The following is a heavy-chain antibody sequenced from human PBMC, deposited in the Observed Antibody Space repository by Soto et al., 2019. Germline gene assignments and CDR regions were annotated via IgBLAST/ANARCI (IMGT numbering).Heavy chain of an antibody. CDR2: FDPEDGET. CDR1: GYTLTELS. V-gene: IGHV1-24*01. J-gene: IGHJ4*02. Sequence: GASVKVSCKVSGYTLTELSMHWVRQAPGKGLEWMGGFDPEDGETIYAQKFQGRVTMTEDTSTDTAYMELSSLRSEDTAVYYCATGVLTIFGVVSNPYYFDYWGQGTLVTVSS. CDR3: ATGVLTIFGVVSNPYYFDY. D-gene: IGHD3-3*01.